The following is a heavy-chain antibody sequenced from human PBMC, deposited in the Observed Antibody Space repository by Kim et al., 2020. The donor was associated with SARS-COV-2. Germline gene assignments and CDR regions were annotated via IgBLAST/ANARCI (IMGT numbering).Heavy chain of an antibody. D-gene: IGHD2-15*01. CDR1: GFTFSNAW. CDR2: IKSKTDGGTT. CDR3: TTEATVGLPVVVVAATPRPY. V-gene: IGHV3-15*01. J-gene: IGHJ4*02. Sequence: GGSLRLSCAASGFTFSNAWMSWVRQAPGKGLEWVGRIKSKTDGGTTDYAAPVKGRFTISRDDSKNTLYLQMNSLKTEDTAVYYCTTEATVGLPVVVVAATPRPYWGQGTLVTVSS.